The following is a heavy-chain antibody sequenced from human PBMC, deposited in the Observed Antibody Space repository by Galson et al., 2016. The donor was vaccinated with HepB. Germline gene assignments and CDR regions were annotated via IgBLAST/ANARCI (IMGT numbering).Heavy chain of an antibody. Sequence: PALVKPTQTLTLTCSFSGFSLSESGVGVGWIRQPPGKALEWLALIYGDDDKRYRPSLRNSLAISKYTSKNQVVLTMSNVEPEDTATYYCSHRRTPGTLFDYWGQGVLVTVSS. J-gene: IGHJ4*02. V-gene: IGHV2-5*02. CDR1: GFSLSESGVG. CDR3: SHRRTPGTLFDY. CDR2: IYGDDDK.